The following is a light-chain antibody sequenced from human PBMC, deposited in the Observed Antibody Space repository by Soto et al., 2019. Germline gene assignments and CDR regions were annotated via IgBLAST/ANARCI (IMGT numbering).Light chain of an antibody. J-gene: IGKJ3*01. V-gene: IGKV3-15*01. Sequence: EIVMTQFPATLSVSPGERATLSCRASQSVSNKLVWYQQKAGQAPRLLIYAASTRATGIPARFSGSGSGTEFTLTISSLQSEDFATYYCQQYHSYPFTFGPGTKVDIK. CDR1: QSVSNK. CDR2: AAS. CDR3: QQYHSYPFT.